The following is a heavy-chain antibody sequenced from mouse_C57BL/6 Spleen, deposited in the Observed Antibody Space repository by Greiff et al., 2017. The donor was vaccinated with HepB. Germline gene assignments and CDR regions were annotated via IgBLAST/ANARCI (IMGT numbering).Heavy chain of an antibody. CDR2: ISDGGSYT. CDR3: ARDQSYYGFDY. CDR1: GFTFSSYA. D-gene: IGHD1-1*01. Sequence: DVQLVESGGGLVKPGGSLKLSCAASGFTFSSYAMSWVRQTPEKRLEWVATISDGGSYTYYPDNVKGRFTISRDNAKNNLYLQMSHLKSEDTAMYYCARDQSYYGFDYWGQGTTLTVSS. J-gene: IGHJ2*01. V-gene: IGHV5-4*01.